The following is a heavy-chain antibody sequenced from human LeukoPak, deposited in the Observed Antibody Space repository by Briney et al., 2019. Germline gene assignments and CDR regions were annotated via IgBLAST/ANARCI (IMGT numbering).Heavy chain of an antibody. CDR2: ISYDGSNK. J-gene: IGHJ4*02. CDR1: GFTFSSYG. CDR3: AKDLDGSGSCPDY. Sequence: GGSLRLSCAASGFTFSSYGMHWVRQAPGKGLEWVAVISYDGSNKYYAGSVKGRFTISRDNSKNTLYLQMNSLRAEDTAVYYCAKDLDGSGSCPDYWGQGTLVTVSS. V-gene: IGHV3-30*18. D-gene: IGHD3-10*01.